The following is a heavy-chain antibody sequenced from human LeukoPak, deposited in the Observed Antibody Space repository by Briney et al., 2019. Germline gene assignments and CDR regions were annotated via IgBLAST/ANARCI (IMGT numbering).Heavy chain of an antibody. CDR3: ARPGGTGTTGGADYYYMDV. CDR2: IYPGDSDT. V-gene: IGHV5-51*01. Sequence: WIRQPPGTGLEWIGYIYPGDSDTRYSPSFQGQVTISADKSISTAYLQWSSLKASDTAMYYCARPGGTGTTGGADYYYMDVWGKGTTVTVSS. J-gene: IGHJ6*03. D-gene: IGHD1-7*01.